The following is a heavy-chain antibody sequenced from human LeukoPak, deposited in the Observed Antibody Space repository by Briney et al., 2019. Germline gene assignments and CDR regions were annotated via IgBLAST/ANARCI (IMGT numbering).Heavy chain of an antibody. CDR1: GDSISSSGYS. V-gene: IGHV4-31*03. J-gene: IGHJ4*02. D-gene: IGHD5-18*01. CDR3: ARGGSRAHTATVLDY. CDR2: IFYNGNT. Sequence: SETLSLTCTVSGDSISSSGYSWSWIRHHPGEGLEWIGCIFYNGNTYFDSSLKTRVAMSVHTSKNQFFLKLTSVTAADTAVYYCARGGSRAHTATVLDYWGQGMLVTVSS.